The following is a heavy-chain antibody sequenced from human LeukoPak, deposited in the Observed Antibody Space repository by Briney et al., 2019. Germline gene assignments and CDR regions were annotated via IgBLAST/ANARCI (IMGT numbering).Heavy chain of an antibody. CDR2: IYYSGST. V-gene: IGHV4-59*01. D-gene: IGHD6-13*01. J-gene: IGHJ4*02. Sequence: SETLSLTCTVSGGSISSYYWSWIRQPPGKGLEWIGYIYYSGSTNYNPSLKSRVTISVDTSKNRFSLKLSSVTAADTAVYYCARGVAAAYLDYWGQGTLVTVSS. CDR3: ARGVAAAYLDY. CDR1: GGSISSYY.